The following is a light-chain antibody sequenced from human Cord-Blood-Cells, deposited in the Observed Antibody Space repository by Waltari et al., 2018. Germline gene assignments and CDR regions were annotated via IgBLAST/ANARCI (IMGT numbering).Light chain of an antibody. Sequence: QSALSQPASVSGSPRQTIIIPCTGTSSDVSCYTFVTWYQQHPGKAPKLMIYDVSNRPSGVSNRFSGSKSGNTASLTISGLRAEDEADYYCSSYTSSSTLVFGTGTKVTVL. CDR2: DVS. J-gene: IGLJ1*01. CDR3: SSYTSSSTLV. V-gene: IGLV2-14*01. CDR1: SSDVSCYTF.